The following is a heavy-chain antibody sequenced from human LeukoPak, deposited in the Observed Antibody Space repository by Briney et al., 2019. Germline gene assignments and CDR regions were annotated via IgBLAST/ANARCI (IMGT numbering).Heavy chain of an antibody. CDR2: IIPIFGTA. Sequence: SVKVSCKASGGTFSRYSISWVRQAPGQGLGWMGGIIPIFGTANYAQRFQGRVTITADESTSTAYMELSSLRSEDTAVYYCARDSNPQGSSVMGGYNLWGQGTLVTVSS. CDR3: ARDSNPQGSSVMGGYNL. CDR1: GGTFSRYS. J-gene: IGHJ5*02. D-gene: IGHD5-12*01. V-gene: IGHV1-69*13.